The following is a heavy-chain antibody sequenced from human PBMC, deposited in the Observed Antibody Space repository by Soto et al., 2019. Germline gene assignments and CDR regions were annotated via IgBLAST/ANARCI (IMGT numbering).Heavy chain of an antibody. Sequence: PGGSLRLSCAASGFTFSSYWMSWVRQAPGKGLEWVANIEQDGTEKYYVGSVKGRFTISRDNSKNSLYLQINSLRAEDTAVYYCARDRSASYDFWSGDDYWGQGTLVTVSS. CDR3: ARDRSASYDFWSGDDY. CDR1: GFTFSSYW. V-gene: IGHV3-7*03. CDR2: IEQDGTEK. D-gene: IGHD3-3*01. J-gene: IGHJ4*02.